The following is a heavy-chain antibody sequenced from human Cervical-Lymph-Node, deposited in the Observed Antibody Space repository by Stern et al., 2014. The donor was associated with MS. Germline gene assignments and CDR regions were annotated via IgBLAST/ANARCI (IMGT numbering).Heavy chain of an antibody. CDR3: ARRGHGYMGIDY. V-gene: IGHV5-51*03. Sequence: EVQLVQSGAEVKKPGESLRISCEVSGYRFTNNWIGWVRQMPGKGLGWMGFIYPGDSETRDSPSCQGQVTILVNKSNTTTSLQWRSRRAPDTAIYYCARRGHGYMGIDYWGQGTLVTVSS. J-gene: IGHJ4*02. CDR2: IYPGDSET. CDR1: GYRFTNNW. D-gene: IGHD1-1*01.